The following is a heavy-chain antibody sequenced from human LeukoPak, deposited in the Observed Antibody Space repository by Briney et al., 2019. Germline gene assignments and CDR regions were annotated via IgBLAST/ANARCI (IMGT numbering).Heavy chain of an antibody. CDR1: GGTFSSYA. V-gene: IGHV1-69*13. Sequence: SVKVSYKASGGTFSSYAINWVRQAPGQGLKWMGGIIPIFGTANYAQKFQGRVTITADESTSTAYMELSSLRSEDTAVYYCATRPTYYYDSSGYYPFDYWGQGTLVTVSS. J-gene: IGHJ4*02. CDR2: IIPIFGTA. CDR3: ATRPTYYYDSSGYYPFDY. D-gene: IGHD3-22*01.